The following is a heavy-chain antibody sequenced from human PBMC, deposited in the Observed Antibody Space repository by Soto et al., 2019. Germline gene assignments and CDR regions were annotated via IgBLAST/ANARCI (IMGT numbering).Heavy chain of an antibody. CDR1: GGSFSGYY. J-gene: IGHJ3*02. CDR3: AREGSWVGRMAFDI. CDR2: INHSGST. D-gene: IGHD6-13*01. V-gene: IGHV4-34*01. Sequence: QVQLQQWGAGLLKPSETLSLTCAVYGGSFSGYYWSWIRQPPGKGLEWIGEINHSGSTNYNPSLNSRVTISVDTSKNQSSLKLSSVTAADTAVYYCAREGSWVGRMAFDIWGQGTMVTVSS.